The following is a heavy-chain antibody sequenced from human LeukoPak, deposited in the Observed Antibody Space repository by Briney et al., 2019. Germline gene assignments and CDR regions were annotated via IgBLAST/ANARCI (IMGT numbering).Heavy chain of an antibody. D-gene: IGHD5-12*01. CDR1: GGSIGSNNW. CDR2: IYHHGAT. V-gene: IGHV4-4*02. Sequence: SGTLSLTCAVSGGSIGSNNWWSWVRQPPGKGLEWIGEIYHHGATNYNPSLKSRVTLSVDKSKNQFSLELSSVTAADTAVYYCARGPSVAAHLDYWGQGTLVTVSS. J-gene: IGHJ4*02. CDR3: ARGPSVAAHLDY.